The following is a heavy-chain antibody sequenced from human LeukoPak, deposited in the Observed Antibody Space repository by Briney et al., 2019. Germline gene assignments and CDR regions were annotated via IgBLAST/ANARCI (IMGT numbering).Heavy chain of an antibody. V-gene: IGHV4-31*03. CDR3: ARGPPYGSGSYYSV. Sequence: SQTLSLTCTVSGGSINSGSYYWSWLRQHPGKGLEWIGYIYHSGSTYYNPSLKSRVTISVDTSKNQFSLKLSSVTAADTAVFYCARGPPYGSGSYYSVWGQGTLVTVSS. J-gene: IGHJ4*02. D-gene: IGHD3-10*01. CDR2: IYHSGST. CDR1: GGSINSGSYY.